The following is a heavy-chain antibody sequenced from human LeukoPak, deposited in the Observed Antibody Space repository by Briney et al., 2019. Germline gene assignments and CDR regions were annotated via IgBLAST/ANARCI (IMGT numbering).Heavy chain of an antibody. CDR1: GFTFSSRA. CDR3: AKRSDSSGYCYFDY. D-gene: IGHD3-22*01. J-gene: IGHJ4*02. V-gene: IGHV3-23*01. CDR2: ISGSAGST. Sequence: GGSLRLSCAASGFTFSSRAMTWGRQAPGKGLELVSSISGSAGSTYYADSVKGRFTVTSEDSKNTLYLQINSLSAEDTGVYYCAKRSDSSGYCYFDYWGQGTLVSVSS.